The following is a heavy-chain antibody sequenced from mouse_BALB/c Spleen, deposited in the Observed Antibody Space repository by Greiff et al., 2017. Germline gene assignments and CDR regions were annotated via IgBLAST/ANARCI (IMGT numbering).Heavy chain of an antibody. CDR3: TRGGYYGSRGDAMDY. D-gene: IGHD1-1*01. J-gene: IGHJ4*01. CDR2: IDPSDSYT. Sequence: QVHVKQSGAELVKPGASVKMSCKASGYTFTSYWMHWVKQRPGQGLEWIGTIDPSDSYTSYNQKFKGKATLTVDTSSSTAYMQLSSLTSEDSAVYYCTRGGYYGSRGDAMDYWGQGTSVTVSS. CDR1: GYTFTSYW. V-gene: IGHV1S127*01.